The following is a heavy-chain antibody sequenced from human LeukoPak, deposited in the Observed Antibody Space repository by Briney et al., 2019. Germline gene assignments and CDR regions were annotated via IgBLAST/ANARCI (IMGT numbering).Heavy chain of an antibody. CDR2: ISSSSSYI. J-gene: IGHJ4*02. CDR3: ARARTRLWGATTGYFDY. V-gene: IGHV3-21*01. D-gene: IGHD1-26*01. CDR1: GFTFSSYS. Sequence: PGGSLRLSCAASGFTFSSYSMNWVRQAPGKGLEWVSSISSSSSYIYYADSVKGRFTISRDNAKHSLYLQMNSLRAEDTAVYYCARARTRLWGATTGYFDYWGQGTLVTVSS.